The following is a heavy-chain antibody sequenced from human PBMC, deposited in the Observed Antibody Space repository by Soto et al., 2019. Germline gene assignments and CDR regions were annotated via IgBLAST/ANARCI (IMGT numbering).Heavy chain of an antibody. CDR2: INTSTGNP. J-gene: IGHJ5*02. D-gene: IGHD6-13*01. V-gene: IGHV7-4-1*01. Sequence: ASVKVSCKASGYTFTSYAMNWVRQAPGQGLEWMGWINTSTGNPTYAQGFTGRFVFSLDTSVSTAYLQICSLKAEDTAVYYCARFDTKEPGIAAAGYLWGQGTLVTISS. CDR1: GYTFTSYA. CDR3: ARFDTKEPGIAAAGYL.